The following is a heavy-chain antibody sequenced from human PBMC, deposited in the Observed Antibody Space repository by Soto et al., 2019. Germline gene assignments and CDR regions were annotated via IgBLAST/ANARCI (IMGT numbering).Heavy chain of an antibody. J-gene: IGHJ4*02. V-gene: IGHV3-7*01. CDR2: INEDGSEK. CDR1: GFSFRNYA. CDR3: ARDLFDY. Sequence: GGSLRLSCAASGFSFRNYAMSWVRQAPGKGLEWVANINEDGSEKYYVDSAKGRFTISRDNAKNSLYLQMSSLRAEATAVYYCARDLFDYWGQGTLVTVSS.